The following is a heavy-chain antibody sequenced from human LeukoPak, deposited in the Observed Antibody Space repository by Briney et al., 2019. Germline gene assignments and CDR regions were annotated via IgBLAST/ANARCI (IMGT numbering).Heavy chain of an antibody. CDR1: GFTFNIYG. CDR2: ISGSGGST. V-gene: IGHV3-23*01. CDR3: AKGWVHHDLLTAYDY. J-gene: IGHJ4*02. D-gene: IGHD3-9*01. Sequence: GGSLRLSCAASGFTFNIYGMSWVRQAPGKGPEWVSAISGSGGSTYYADSVKGRFTISRDNSKNTLSLQVNSLRAEDTAIYYCAKGWVHHDLLTAYDYWGQGTLVTVSS.